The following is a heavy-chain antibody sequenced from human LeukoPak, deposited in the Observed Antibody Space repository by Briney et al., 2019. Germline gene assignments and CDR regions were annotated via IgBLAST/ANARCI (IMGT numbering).Heavy chain of an antibody. J-gene: IGHJ4*02. CDR1: GDTVSSNIAA. CDR3: ARDLCSGGSCYWRFDY. Sequence: QTLSLTCAISGDTVSSNIAAWNWIRQSPSRGLEWLGRTYYRSKRNNDYAVSVKSRISINPDTSKNQFSLQLNSVTPEDTAVYYCARDLCSGGSCYWRFDYWGQGTLVTVPS. CDR2: TYYRSKRNN. V-gene: IGHV6-1*01. D-gene: IGHD2-15*01.